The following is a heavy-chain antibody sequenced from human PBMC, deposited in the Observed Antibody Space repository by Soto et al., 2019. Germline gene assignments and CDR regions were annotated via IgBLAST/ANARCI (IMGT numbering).Heavy chain of an antibody. Sequence: ESGGGVVQPGRSLRLSCAASGFTFSSYGMHWVRQAPGKGLEWVAVISYDGSNKYYADSVKGRFTISRDNSKNTLYLQMNSLRAEDTAVYYCAKSSTIHDYGDYADYWGQGTLVTVSS. CDR1: GFTFSSYG. D-gene: IGHD4-17*01. CDR3: AKSSTIHDYGDYADY. J-gene: IGHJ4*02. V-gene: IGHV3-30*18. CDR2: ISYDGSNK.